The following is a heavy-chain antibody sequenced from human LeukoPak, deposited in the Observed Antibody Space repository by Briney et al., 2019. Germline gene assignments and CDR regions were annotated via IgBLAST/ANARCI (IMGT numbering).Heavy chain of an antibody. J-gene: IGHJ4*02. CDR1: GFTFSSYG. CDR2: ISYDGSNK. Sequence: GGSLRLSCAASGFTFSSYGMHWVRQAPGKGLEWVAVISYDGSNKYYADSVKGRFTISRDNSKNTLYLQMNSLRAEDTAVYYCAKDPAYYDSSGYYYSVYWGQGTLVTVSS. D-gene: IGHD3-22*01. V-gene: IGHV3-30*18. CDR3: AKDPAYYDSSGYYYSVY.